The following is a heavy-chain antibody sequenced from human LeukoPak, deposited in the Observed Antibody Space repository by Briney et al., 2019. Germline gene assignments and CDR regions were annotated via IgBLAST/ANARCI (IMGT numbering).Heavy chain of an antibody. J-gene: IGHJ6*03. CDR1: GGSISSYY. V-gene: IGHV4-39*07. Sequence: SETLSLTCTVSGGSISSYYWGWIRQPPGKGLEWIGSIYYSGSTYYNPSLKSRVTISVDTSKNQFSLKLNSVTAADTAVYYCARVGIAAIHYYYYYMDVWGKGTTVTVSS. CDR2: IYYSGST. CDR3: ARVGIAAIHYYYYYMDV. D-gene: IGHD6-6*01.